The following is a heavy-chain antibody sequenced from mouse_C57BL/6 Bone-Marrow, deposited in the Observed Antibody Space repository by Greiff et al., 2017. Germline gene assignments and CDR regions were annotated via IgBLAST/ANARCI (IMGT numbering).Heavy chain of an antibody. CDR1: CYSITSGYY. V-gene: IGHV3-6*01. CDR3: ASAFTTVVANARDY. J-gene: IGHJ4*01. Sequence: ESGPGLVKPSQSLSLTCSVTCYSITSGYYWNWIRQFPGNKLEWMGYISYDGSNHYNPSLKNRISITRDTSKNQFFLKLNSVTTEDTATYYWASAFTTVVANARDYWGQGTSVTVSS. CDR2: ISYDGSN. D-gene: IGHD1-1*01.